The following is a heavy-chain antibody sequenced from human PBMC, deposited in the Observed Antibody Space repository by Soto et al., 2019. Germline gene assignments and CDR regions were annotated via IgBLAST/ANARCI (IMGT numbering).Heavy chain of an antibody. CDR3: AKTPHYDFWSGLDY. J-gene: IGHJ4*02. V-gene: IGHV3-21*04. Sequence: GGSLRLSCAASGFTFSSYSMNWVRQAPGKGLEWVSSISSSSSYIYYADSVKGRFTISRDNAKNSLYLQMNSLRAEDTAVYYCAKTPHYDFWSGLDYWGQGTLVTVSS. CDR1: GFTFSSYS. CDR2: ISSSSSYI. D-gene: IGHD3-3*01.